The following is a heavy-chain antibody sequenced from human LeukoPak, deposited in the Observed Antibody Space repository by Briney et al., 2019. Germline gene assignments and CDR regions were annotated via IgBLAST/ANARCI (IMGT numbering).Heavy chain of an antibody. CDR3: AKTSRANSAYDSPFDY. D-gene: IGHD5-12*01. Sequence: AGGSLRLSCAASGFTFSRYGMNWVRQAPGKGLEWVSVISYDGSNKYYADSVKGRFTISRDNSKNTLYLQMNSLRAEDTAIYYCAKTSRANSAYDSPFDYWGQGTQVTVSS. CDR1: GFTFSRYG. J-gene: IGHJ4*02. V-gene: IGHV3-30-3*02. CDR2: ISYDGSNK.